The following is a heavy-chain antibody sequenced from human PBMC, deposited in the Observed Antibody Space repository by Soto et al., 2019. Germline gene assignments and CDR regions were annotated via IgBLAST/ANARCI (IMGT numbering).Heavy chain of an antibody. V-gene: IGHV1-18*01. CDR2: ISAYNGDT. J-gene: IGHJ4*02. Sequence: KVHWKSCGFTLPDYGRMWVRQAPGQGLEWMGWISAYNGDTNSAHKLQGRVTMTTDTSTSTAYMDLRSLRSDDTAVYYCARALLGSTHDYWGQGTLVTVSS. CDR3: ARALLGSTHDY. CDR1: GFTLPDYG. D-gene: IGHD3-10*01.